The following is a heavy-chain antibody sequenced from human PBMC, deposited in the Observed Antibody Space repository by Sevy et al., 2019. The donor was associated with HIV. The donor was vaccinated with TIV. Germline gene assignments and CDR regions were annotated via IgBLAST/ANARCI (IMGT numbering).Heavy chain of an antibody. Sequence: GGSLRLSCAASGFTFSSYDMNWVRQAPGKGLEWVSYISSSGSTIYYADSVKGRFTISRDNAKNSLYLQMNSLRAEDTAVYYCARGKVTRDNWNYVIYYYGMDVWGQGTTVTVSS. CDR2: ISSSGSTI. V-gene: IGHV3-48*03. D-gene: IGHD1-7*01. CDR1: GFTFSSYD. J-gene: IGHJ6*02. CDR3: ARGKVTRDNWNYVIYYYGMDV.